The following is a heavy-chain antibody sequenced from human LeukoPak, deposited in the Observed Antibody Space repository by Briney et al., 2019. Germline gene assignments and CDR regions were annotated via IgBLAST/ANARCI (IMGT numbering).Heavy chain of an antibody. J-gene: IGHJ6*03. CDR2: MNPNSGNA. CDR1: GYTFTSYD. D-gene: IGHD3-3*01. V-gene: IGHV1-8*03. CDR3: ARSYYDFWRNYYYYMDV. Sequence: ASVKVSCKASGYTFTSYDINWVRQATGQGLEWMGWMNPNSGNAGYAQKFQGRVTITRNTSISTAYMELSSLRSGDTAVYYCARSYYDFWRNYYYYMDVWGKGTTVTVSS.